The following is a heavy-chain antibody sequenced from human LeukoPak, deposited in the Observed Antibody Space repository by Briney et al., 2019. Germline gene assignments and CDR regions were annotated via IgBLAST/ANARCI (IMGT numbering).Heavy chain of an antibody. CDR3: ARATVPGRCYYRW. Sequence: SETLSLTCAVYGGSFSGYYWSWIRQPPGKGLEWIGEINHSGSTNYNPSLKSRVTISVDTSKNQFSLKLSSVTAADTAVYYCARATVPGRCYYRWWGQGTLVTVSS. D-gene: IGHD3-22*01. J-gene: IGHJ4*02. CDR2: INHSGST. V-gene: IGHV4-34*01. CDR1: GGSFSGYY.